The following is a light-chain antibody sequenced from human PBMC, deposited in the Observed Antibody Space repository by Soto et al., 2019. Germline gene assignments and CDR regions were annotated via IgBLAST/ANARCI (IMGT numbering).Light chain of an antibody. J-gene: IGKJ2*01. CDR2: GAS. V-gene: IGKV3-15*01. CDR1: QSVSSN. Sequence: IVMTQSPATLSVSPGDAATLSCRASQSVSSNLAWYQQKPGQAPRLLISGASNRATGVPARFSGSGSETEFTLTISSLQSEDFALYYCQQFNNWPYTFGQGTKLEIK. CDR3: QQFNNWPYT.